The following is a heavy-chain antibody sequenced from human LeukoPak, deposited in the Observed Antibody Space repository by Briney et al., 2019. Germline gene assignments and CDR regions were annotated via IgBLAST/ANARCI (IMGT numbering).Heavy chain of an antibody. CDR3: AKDLLLLWFGGNYYYYYGMDV. CDR1: GFTFSSYG. J-gene: IGHJ6*04. CDR2: VSYDGSNK. Sequence: AGGSPRLSCAASGFTFSSYGMHWVRQAPGKGLEWVAVVSYDGSNKYYADSVKGRFTISRDNSKNTLYLQMNSLRAEDTAVYYCAKDLLLLWFGGNYYYYYGMDVWGKGTTVTVSS. V-gene: IGHV3-30*18. D-gene: IGHD3-10*01.